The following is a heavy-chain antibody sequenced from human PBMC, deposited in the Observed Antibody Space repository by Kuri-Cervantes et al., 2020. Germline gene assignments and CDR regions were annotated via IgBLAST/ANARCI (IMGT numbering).Heavy chain of an antibody. D-gene: IGHD6-19*01. CDR3: ARDLFSTPFRSEVESLSSSGWQPDAFDI. Sequence: GSLRLSCTVSGGSISSYYWSWIRQPPGKGLEWIGYIYYSGSTNYNPSLKSRVTISVDTSKNQFSLKLSSVTAADTAVYYCARDLFSTPFRSEVESLSSSGWQPDAFDIWGQGTMVTVSS. J-gene: IGHJ3*02. V-gene: IGHV4-59*13. CDR2: IYYSGST. CDR1: GGSISSYY.